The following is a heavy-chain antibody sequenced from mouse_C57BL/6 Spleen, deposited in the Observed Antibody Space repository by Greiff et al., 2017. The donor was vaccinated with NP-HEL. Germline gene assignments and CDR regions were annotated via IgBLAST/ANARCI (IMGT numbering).Heavy chain of an antibody. CDR3: TREGLYYDYDDQAWFAY. J-gene: IGHJ3*01. D-gene: IGHD2-4*01. CDR1: GFTFSDAW. Sequence: DVKLQESGGGLVQPGGSMKLSCAASGFTFSDAWMDWVRQSPEKGLEWVAEIRNKANNHATYYAESVKGRFTISRDDSKSSVYLQMNSLRAEDTGIYYCTREGLYYDYDDQAWFAYWGQGTLVTVSA. V-gene: IGHV6-6*01. CDR2: IRNKANNHAT.